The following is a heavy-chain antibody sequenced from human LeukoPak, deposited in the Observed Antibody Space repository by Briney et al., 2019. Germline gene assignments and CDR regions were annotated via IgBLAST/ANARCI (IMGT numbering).Heavy chain of an antibody. CDR2: IHHSGST. Sequence: SETLSLTCAVYGGSFSGYYWSWIRQPPGTGLQWIGEIHHSGSTNYNPSLKSRVTMSVDTSKNQFSLKLTSVTAADTAVYYCARQNYGSAPLRYWGQGTLVTVSS. CDR1: GGSFSGYY. D-gene: IGHD3-10*01. CDR3: ARQNYGSAPLRY. V-gene: IGHV4-34*01. J-gene: IGHJ4*02.